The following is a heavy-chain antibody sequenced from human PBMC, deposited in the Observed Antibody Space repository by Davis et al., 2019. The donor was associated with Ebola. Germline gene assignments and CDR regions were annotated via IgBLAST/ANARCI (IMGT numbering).Heavy chain of an antibody. CDR2: INHSGST. CDR3: ARVCDDTWTGYYLEYFQY. J-gene: IGHJ1*01. CDR1: GGSFSGYY. Sequence: MPSETLSLTCAVYGGSFSGYYWSWIRQPPGKGLEWIGEINHSGSTNYNPSLKSRVTISVDTSKNQFSLKLTSVTAADTAVYYCARVCDDTWTGYYLEYFQYWGQGALVTVSS. V-gene: IGHV4-34*01. D-gene: IGHD3/OR15-3a*01.